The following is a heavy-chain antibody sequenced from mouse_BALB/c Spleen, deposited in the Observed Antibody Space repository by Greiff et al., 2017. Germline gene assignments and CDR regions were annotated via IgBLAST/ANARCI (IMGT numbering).Heavy chain of an antibody. CDR3: AVTTASAWFAY. J-gene: IGHJ3*01. Sequence: EVKVVESGGGLVKPGGSLKLSCAASGFTFSSYAMSWVRQSPEKRLEWVAEISSGGSYTYYPDTVTGRFTISRDNAKNTLYLEMSSLRSEDTAMYYCAVTTASAWFAYWGQGTLVTVSA. V-gene: IGHV5-9-4*01. CDR1: GFTFSSYA. D-gene: IGHD1-2*01. CDR2: ISSGGSYT.